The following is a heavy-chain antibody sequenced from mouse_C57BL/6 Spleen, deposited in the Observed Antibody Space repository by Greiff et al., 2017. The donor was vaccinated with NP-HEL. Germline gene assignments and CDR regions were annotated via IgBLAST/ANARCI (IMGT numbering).Heavy chain of an antibody. D-gene: IGHD1-1*01. J-gene: IGHJ3*01. CDR1: GYTFTSYW. V-gene: IGHV1-7*01. CDR3: ARSGTVVAPGTWFAY. Sequence: VQLRQSGAELAKPGASVKLSCKASGYTFTSYWMHWVKQRPGQGLEWIGYINPSSGYTKYNQKFKDKATLTADKSSSTAYMQLSSLTYEDSAVYYCARSGTVVAPGTWFAYWGQGTLVTVSA. CDR2: INPSSGYT.